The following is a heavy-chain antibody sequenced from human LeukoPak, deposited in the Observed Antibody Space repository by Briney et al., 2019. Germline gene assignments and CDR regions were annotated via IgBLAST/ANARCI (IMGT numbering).Heavy chain of an antibody. Sequence: SETLSLTCTVSGGSVSNYYWSWIRQPPGKGLEWIGYMYYSGSTNYNPSLKSRVTISVDTSKNQFSLKLRSVTAADTAVYYCASSHPLGSNNDYYTPFDYWGQGTLVAVSS. CDR2: MYYSGST. V-gene: IGHV4-59*02. CDR1: GGSVSNYY. D-gene: IGHD3-3*01. CDR3: ASSHPLGSNNDYYTPFDY. J-gene: IGHJ4*02.